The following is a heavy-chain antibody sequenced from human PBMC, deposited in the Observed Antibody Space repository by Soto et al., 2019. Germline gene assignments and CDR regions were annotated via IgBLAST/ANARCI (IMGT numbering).Heavy chain of an antibody. Sequence: SETLSLTCTVSGGSISSYYWSWIRQPPGKGLEWIGYIYYTGTTNYNPSLKSRVTISVDTSKNQFSLKLSSVTAADTAVYYCAGRASRYYYDSSGYFDYWGQGTLVTVSS. D-gene: IGHD3-22*01. CDR2: IYYTGTT. CDR3: AGRASRYYYDSSGYFDY. J-gene: IGHJ4*02. V-gene: IGHV4-59*01. CDR1: GGSISSYY.